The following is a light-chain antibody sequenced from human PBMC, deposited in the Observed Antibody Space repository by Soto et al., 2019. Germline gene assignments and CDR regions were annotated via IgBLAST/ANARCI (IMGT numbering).Light chain of an antibody. Sequence: DIQMTQSPSSLSASLGDRVTITCRASQSINSNLNWFQQKPGRAPNVLISAASTLQSGVPSRFSGSGSGTDFTLTISSLQPEDFATYYCQQNFNTPITFGQGKRLEIK. J-gene: IGKJ5*01. CDR3: QQNFNTPIT. CDR2: AAS. V-gene: IGKV1-39*01. CDR1: QSINSN.